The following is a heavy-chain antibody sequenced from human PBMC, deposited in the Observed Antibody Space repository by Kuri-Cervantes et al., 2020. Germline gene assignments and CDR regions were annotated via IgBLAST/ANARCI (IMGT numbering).Heavy chain of an antibody. CDR3: ARVSTLLWFGEFHLDAFDI. V-gene: IGHV1-8*01. CDR2: MNPNSGNT. CDR1: GYTFTSYD. D-gene: IGHD3-10*01. Sequence: ASVKVSCKASGYTFTSYDINWVRQATGQGLKWMGWMNPNSGNTGYAQKFQGRVTMTRNTSISTAYMELSSLRSEDTAVYYCARVSTLLWFGEFHLDAFDIWGQGTMVTVSS. J-gene: IGHJ3*02.